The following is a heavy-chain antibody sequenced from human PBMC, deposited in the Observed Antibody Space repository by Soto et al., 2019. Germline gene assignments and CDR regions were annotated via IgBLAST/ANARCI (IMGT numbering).Heavy chain of an antibody. J-gene: IGHJ5*02. CDR1: GGSFSGDD. Sequence: SETLSLTCAVHGGSFSGDDWSWIRQPPGKGLEWIGKIDHTGNTSYNAFLKRPLNICADSSKNQISLTLSSVSAPDTGLYCCGRGKWFDPWAQGTLVTVSS. V-gene: IGHV4-34*01. CDR2: IDHTGNT. CDR3: GRGKWFDP.